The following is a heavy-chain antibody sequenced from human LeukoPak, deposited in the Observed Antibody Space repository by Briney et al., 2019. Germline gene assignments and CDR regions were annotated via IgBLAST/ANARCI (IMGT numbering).Heavy chain of an antibody. J-gene: IGHJ4*02. Sequence: MRGESLKISCKGSGYSFTSYWIGWVRQMPGKGLEWMGIIYPGDSDTRYSPSFQGQVTISSDKSISTAYLQWSSLKASDTAMYYSASSNLLYYYGSGSYYNVPPFDYWGQGTLVTVSS. CDR2: IYPGDSDT. CDR1: GYSFTSYW. CDR3: ASSNLLYYYGSGSYYNVPPFDY. V-gene: IGHV5-51*01. D-gene: IGHD3-10*01.